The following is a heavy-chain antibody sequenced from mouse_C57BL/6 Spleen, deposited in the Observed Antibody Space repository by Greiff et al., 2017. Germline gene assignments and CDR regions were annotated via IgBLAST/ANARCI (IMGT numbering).Heavy chain of an antibody. CDR3: ARKIYYKGDAMDY. CDR1: GYTFTSYW. J-gene: IGHJ4*01. Sequence: QVQLQQPGAELVMPGASVKLSCKASGYTFTSYWMHWVKQRPGQGLEWIGEIDPSDSYTNYNQKFKGKSTLTVDKSSSTAYMQLSSLTSEDSAVYYCARKIYYKGDAMDYWGQGTSVTVSS. CDR2: IDPSDSYT. D-gene: IGHD2-1*01. V-gene: IGHV1-69*01.